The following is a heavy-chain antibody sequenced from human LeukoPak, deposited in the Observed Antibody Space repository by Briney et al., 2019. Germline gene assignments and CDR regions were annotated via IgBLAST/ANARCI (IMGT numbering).Heavy chain of an antibody. CDR1: GLTFSRYW. D-gene: IGHD1-7*01. CDR3: ALSIGNYAIPFDH. J-gene: IGHJ4*02. CDR2: TKQDGSEK. Sequence: GGSLTLSXAASGLTFSRYWMSWVRQAQGKGLEWVANTKQDGSEKYYLESVKGRFTISRDNAENSLYLHMNSLRGEDTAVYYCALSIGNYAIPFDHWGQGTLVTVSS. V-gene: IGHV3-7*01.